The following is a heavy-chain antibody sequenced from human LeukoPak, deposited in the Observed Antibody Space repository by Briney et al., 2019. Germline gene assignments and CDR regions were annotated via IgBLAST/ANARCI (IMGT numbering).Heavy chain of an antibody. D-gene: IGHD2-15*01. CDR2: IKKDGSEK. CDR3: TTDTWYSAGH. Sequence: GGSLRLSCTASGFIFSGSWMAWIRQAPGKGLEWVAIIKKDGSEKYYVDSMKGRFTISRDNAKNSLSLQMNSLRAEDTAIYYCTTDTWYSAGHWGQGTLVTVSS. CDR1: GFIFSGSW. J-gene: IGHJ4*02. V-gene: IGHV3-7*03.